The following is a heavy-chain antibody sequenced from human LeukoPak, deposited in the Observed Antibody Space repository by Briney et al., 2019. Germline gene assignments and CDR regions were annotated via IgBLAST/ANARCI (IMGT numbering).Heavy chain of an antibody. CDR3: ARDHYSSGWYYLDY. Sequence: ASVKVSCKASGYTFTSYGISWVRQAPGQGLEWMGWISAYNGNTNYAQKLQGRVTMTTDTSTSTAYMELRSLRSDDTAVYYCARDHYSSGWYYLDYWGQGTLVTVSS. CDR2: ISAYNGNT. V-gene: IGHV1-18*01. CDR1: GYTFTSYG. J-gene: IGHJ4*02. D-gene: IGHD6-19*01.